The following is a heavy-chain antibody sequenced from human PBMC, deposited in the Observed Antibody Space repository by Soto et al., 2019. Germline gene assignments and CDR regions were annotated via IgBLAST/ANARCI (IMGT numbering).Heavy chain of an antibody. CDR2: ISYDGSNK. J-gene: IGHJ4*02. CDR3: ARGNASWYNYFDY. Sequence: QVQLVESGGGVVQPGRSLRLSCAASGFTFSSYGMHWVRQAPGKGLEWVAVISYDGSNKYYADSVKGRFTISRDNSKNTLYLQMNSLRAEDTAVYYCARGNASWYNYFDYWGQGTLVTVSS. V-gene: IGHV3-30*03. CDR1: GFTFSSYG. D-gene: IGHD6-13*01.